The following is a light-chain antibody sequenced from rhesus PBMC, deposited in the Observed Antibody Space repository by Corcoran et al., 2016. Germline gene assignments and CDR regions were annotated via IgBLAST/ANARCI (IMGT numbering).Light chain of an antibody. CDR2: AAS. J-gene: IGKJ4*01. CDR1: QGINKA. CDR3: LQEYTSPLT. Sequence: DIQMTQSPSSLSASVGDRVTVTCRASQGINKALSWYQQKPGKAPPLLTYAASSLQTGVSSRFSGSGSGTDYTLTISSLQPEDVATYYCLQEYTSPLTFGGGTKVEIK. V-gene: IGKV1-94*01.